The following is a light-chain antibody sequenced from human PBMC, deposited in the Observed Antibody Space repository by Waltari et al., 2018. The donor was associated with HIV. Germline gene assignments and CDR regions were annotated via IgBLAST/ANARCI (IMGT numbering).Light chain of an antibody. J-gene: IGKJ2*01. Sequence: DIHMTQSPPTLSVSVGERVTMSCRASQNIGTTLAWYQQRPGKAPTLILYEASTSVNGGPSRFSGSGSGTQFTLTSAGLQPDDFAVYCCQQYETCCSFGRGTMLEV. CDR3: QQYETCCS. CDR2: EAS. CDR1: QNIGTT. V-gene: IGKV1-5*03.